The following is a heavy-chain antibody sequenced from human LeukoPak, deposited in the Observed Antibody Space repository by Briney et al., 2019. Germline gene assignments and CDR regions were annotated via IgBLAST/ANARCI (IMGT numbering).Heavy chain of an antibody. J-gene: IGHJ4*02. D-gene: IGHD3-22*01. CDR1: GFIFNNYG. Sequence: GGSLRLSCAASGFIFNNYGLVWVRQAPGKGLEWVSAISNDGGGTTYADLVKGRFSVSRDNSKNTLFLQMNSLRAEDTALYYCAKGSSGYFFDLWGQGTLVTVSS. CDR2: ISNDGGGT. V-gene: IGHV3-23*01. CDR3: AKGSSGYFFDL.